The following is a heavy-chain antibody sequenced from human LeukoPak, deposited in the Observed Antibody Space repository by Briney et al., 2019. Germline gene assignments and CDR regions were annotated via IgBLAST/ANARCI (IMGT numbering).Heavy chain of an antibody. CDR2: IHNSGST. D-gene: IGHD4-11*01. J-gene: IGHJ4*02. CDR3: ARVTAVNYDLDY. V-gene: IGHV4-59*08. Sequence: PSGTLSLTCTVSGGSISGYQWSWIRQPPGKGLEWVGNIHNSGSTKYNPSLKSRVTISVDTSKNQFALKLSSVTAADTAVYYCARVTAVNYDLDYWGLGTLVTVSS. CDR1: GGSISGYQ.